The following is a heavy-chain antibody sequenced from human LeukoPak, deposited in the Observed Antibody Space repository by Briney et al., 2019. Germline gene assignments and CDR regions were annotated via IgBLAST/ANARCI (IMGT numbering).Heavy chain of an antibody. V-gene: IGHV5-51*01. CDR2: IYPGDSDS. CDR1: RYSFTNYW. D-gene: IGHD1-26*01. CDR3: AISRGVAVGATGFDY. Sequence: GESLKISCKASRYSFTNYWIAWVRHMPGKGLEWMGIIYPGDSDSRYSPSFQGQVTISADKSISTAYLQWSSLKASDTAMYYCAISRGVAVGATGFDYWGQGTLVTVSS. J-gene: IGHJ4*02.